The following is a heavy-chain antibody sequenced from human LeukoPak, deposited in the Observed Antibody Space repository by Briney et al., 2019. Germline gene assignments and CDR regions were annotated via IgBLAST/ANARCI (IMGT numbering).Heavy chain of an antibody. D-gene: IGHD6-19*01. V-gene: IGHV1-46*01. CDR1: GYTFTSYY. CDR3: ARDDPAVAGIDY. CDR2: INPSGGST. Sequence: GASVKVSCKASGYTFTSYYMHWVRQAPGQGLEWMGIINPSGGSTSYAQEFQGRVTMTRDTSTSTVYMELSSLRSEDTAVYYCARDDPAVAGIDYWGQGTLVTVSS. J-gene: IGHJ4*02.